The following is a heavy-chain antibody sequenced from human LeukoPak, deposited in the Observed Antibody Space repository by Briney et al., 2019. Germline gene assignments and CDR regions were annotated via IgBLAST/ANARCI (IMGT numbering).Heavy chain of an antibody. CDR3: ARGWYSSSSDY. J-gene: IGHJ4*02. D-gene: IGHD6-6*01. V-gene: IGHV3-7*01. CDR2: MKRDGSEI. Sequence: GGSLRLSCSASGFTFSTYWMSWVRQAPGKGLEWVANMKRDGSEIYYVDSVRGRFTISRDNARNSLYLQMNSLRAEDTAVYYCARGWYSSSSDYWGQGTLVTVSS. CDR1: GFTFSTYW.